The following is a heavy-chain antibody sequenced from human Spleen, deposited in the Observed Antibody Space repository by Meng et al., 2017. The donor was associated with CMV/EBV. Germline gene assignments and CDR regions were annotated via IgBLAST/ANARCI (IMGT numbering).Heavy chain of an antibody. CDR2: VSPNNDNR. J-gene: IGHJ5*01. Sequence: ASVKVSCKASGNTFTPSHVNWFRQASGQGLEWMGRVSPNNDNRGFVQQFQGRVTVSTDTSTKTIYLDLSSLRPEDTAIYYCATRRSTGPRFDSWGQGTLVTVSS. CDR1: GNTFTPSH. V-gene: IGHV1-8*01. CDR3: ATRRSTGPRFDS. D-gene: IGHD5-24*01.